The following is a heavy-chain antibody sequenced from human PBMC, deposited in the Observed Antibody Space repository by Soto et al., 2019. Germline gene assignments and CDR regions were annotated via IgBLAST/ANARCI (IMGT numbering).Heavy chain of an antibody. V-gene: IGHV4-59*01. CDR1: GGSISNYY. J-gene: IGHJ4*02. D-gene: IGHD2-15*01. Sequence: SETLSLTCTVSGGSISNYYWSWIRQPPGKGLEWIGYIFYSGSTNYNPSLKSRVTISVDTSKNQFSLNLSSVTAADTAVYYCARDPIVWGQGTLVTVSS. CDR2: IFYSGST. CDR3: ARDPIV.